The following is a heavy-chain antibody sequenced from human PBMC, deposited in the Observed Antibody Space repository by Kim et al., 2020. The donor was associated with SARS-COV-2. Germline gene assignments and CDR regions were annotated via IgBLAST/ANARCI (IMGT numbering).Heavy chain of an antibody. CDR3: ARARLLVLIVVDCFDY. V-gene: IGHV4-31*02. D-gene: IGHD2-15*01. Sequence: SLKSRVTISVDTSKNQFSLKLSSVTAADTAVYYCARARLLVLIVVDCFDYWGQGTLVTVSS. J-gene: IGHJ4*02.